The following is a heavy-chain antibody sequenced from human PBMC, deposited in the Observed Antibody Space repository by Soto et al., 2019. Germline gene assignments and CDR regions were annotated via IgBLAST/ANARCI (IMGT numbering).Heavy chain of an antibody. Sequence: QVQLVQSGAEVKKPGASVKVSCKASGNTFSNYYIHWVRQAPGQGLEWMGTINPSGGHTTYAQKSLXXXTXXRDPSTSTLYMALTSLRSEDTAVYYCARGGHVVVVTAAFDYWGQGTLVTVSS. CDR3: ARGGHVVVVTAAFDY. CDR2: INPSGGHT. D-gene: IGHD2-21*02. CDR1: GNTFSNYY. J-gene: IGHJ4*02. V-gene: IGHV1-46*03.